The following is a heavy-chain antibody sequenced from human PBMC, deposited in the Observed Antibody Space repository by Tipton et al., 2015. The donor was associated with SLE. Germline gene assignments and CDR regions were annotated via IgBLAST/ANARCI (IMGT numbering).Heavy chain of an antibody. J-gene: IGHJ4*02. D-gene: IGHD3-16*01. CDR1: GFTFSNFG. CDR2: IRYDGYKT. V-gene: IGHV3-30*02. CDR3: AKGWGSSQGPIFDY. Sequence: QVQLVQSGGGVVQPGGSLRLSCAASGFTFSNFGMHWVRQAPGKGLEWVAFIRYDGYKTYYADSVKGRFTVSRDNSKSTLYLRMNSLRTEDTAVYFCAKGWGSSQGPIFDYWGQGTLVSVSS.